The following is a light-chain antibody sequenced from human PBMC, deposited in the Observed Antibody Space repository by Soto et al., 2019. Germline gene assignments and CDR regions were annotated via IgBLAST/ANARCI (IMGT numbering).Light chain of an antibody. CDR1: SSDVGGYNY. Sequence: QSAVTQPASVSGSPGQPITISCAGTSSDVGGYNYVSWYQQLPGKAPQLVIYDVTHRPSGVSDRFSGSRSGNTASLTISGLQAEDEADYYCTSFTSGSTPYVLGTGTKVTVL. CDR3: TSFTSGSTPYV. J-gene: IGLJ1*01. V-gene: IGLV2-14*03. CDR2: DVT.